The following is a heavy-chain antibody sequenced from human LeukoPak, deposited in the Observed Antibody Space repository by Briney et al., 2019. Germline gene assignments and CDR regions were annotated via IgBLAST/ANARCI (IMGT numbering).Heavy chain of an antibody. Sequence: GGSLRLSCAASGFIFIDALLSWVRQAPGKGLEWVGHVKIKTEGGSADYSAPVKGRFTISRDNAKNSLSLQMTSLRAEDTAVYYCERVPRVEGYNHGHLWGQGTLVTVSS. J-gene: IGHJ5*02. CDR2: VKIKTEGGSA. V-gene: IGHV3-15*01. CDR1: GFIFIDAL. D-gene: IGHD5-24*01. CDR3: ERVPRVEGYNHGHL.